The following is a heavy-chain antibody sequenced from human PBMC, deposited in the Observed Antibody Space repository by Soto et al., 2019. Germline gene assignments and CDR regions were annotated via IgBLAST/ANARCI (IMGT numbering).Heavy chain of an antibody. CDR2: IYYSGST. CDR3: ARARGARYFDY. J-gene: IGHJ4*02. CDR1: GGSISSYC. V-gene: IGHV4-59*08. D-gene: IGHD2-15*01. Sequence: LEILSLTCTVSGGSISSYCWSWIRQPPGKGLEWIGYIYYSGSTNYNPSLKSRVTISVDTSKNQFSLKLSSVTAADTAVYYCARARGARYFDYWGQGTLVTVSS.